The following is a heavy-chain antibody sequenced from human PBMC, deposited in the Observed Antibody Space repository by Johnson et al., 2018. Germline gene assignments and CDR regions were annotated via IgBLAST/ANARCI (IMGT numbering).Heavy chain of an antibody. J-gene: IGHJ6*02. CDR2: TYYSGSS. D-gene: IGHD4-17*01. V-gene: IGHV4-59*01. Sequence: QVQLQESGPGLVKPSETLSLTCTVSGGSISSYSWSWIRQPPGKGLEWTGYTYYSGSSNYNPSLTSRVTIPVDTSKNQFSLKLSPVTAPDTAVYYCASSSGDYDNYYYGMDVWGQGTTVTGSS. CDR3: ASSSGDYDNYYYGMDV. CDR1: GGSISSYS.